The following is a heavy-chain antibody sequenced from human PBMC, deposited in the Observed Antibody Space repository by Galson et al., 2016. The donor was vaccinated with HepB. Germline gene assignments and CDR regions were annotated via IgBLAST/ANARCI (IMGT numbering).Heavy chain of an antibody. J-gene: IGHJ4*02. CDR1: GFSLSTSGVG. CDR2: IYWDDDK. CDR3: VYPAYYEFSK. D-gene: IGHD3-3*01. Sequence: PALVKPTQTLTLTCTFSGFSLSTSGVGVGWIRQPPGKALEWLSLIYWDDDKRYSPSLKSRLTITKDTSKNQVVLTMTNMDPVDTATYYCVYPAYYEFSKWSQGTLVTVSS. V-gene: IGHV2-5*02.